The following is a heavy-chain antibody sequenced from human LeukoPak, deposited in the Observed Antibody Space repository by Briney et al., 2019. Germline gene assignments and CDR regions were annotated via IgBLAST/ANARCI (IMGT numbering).Heavy chain of an antibody. CDR1: GVSISSYY. Sequence: SETLSLTCTVSGVSISSYYWSWIRQPPGKGLEWIGYIYYSGSTNYNPSLKSRVTISVDTSKNQFSLKLSSVTAADTAVYYCARILDYSDSWDYYYAMDVWGQGTTVTVSS. J-gene: IGHJ6*02. D-gene: IGHD3-22*01. CDR3: ARILDYSDSWDYYYAMDV. V-gene: IGHV4-59*01. CDR2: IYYSGST.